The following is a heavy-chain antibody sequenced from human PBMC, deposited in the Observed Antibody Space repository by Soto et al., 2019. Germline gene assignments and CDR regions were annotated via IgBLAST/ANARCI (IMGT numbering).Heavy chain of an antibody. J-gene: IGHJ4*02. V-gene: IGHV4-4*07. D-gene: IGHD2-2*01. CDR1: GGSISSYY. Sequence: QVQLQESGPGLLKPSETLSLTCTVSGGSISSYYWSWIRQPAGKGLEWIGRIYPSGSTNYNPSLKSRVTMSVDTSKNQFSLKLSSVTAADTAVYYCARACSSNSCYDVFDYWGQGTLVTVSS. CDR3: ARACSSNSCYDVFDY. CDR2: IYPSGST.